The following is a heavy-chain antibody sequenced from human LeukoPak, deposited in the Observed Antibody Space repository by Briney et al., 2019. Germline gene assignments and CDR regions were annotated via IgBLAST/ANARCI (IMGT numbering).Heavy chain of an antibody. Sequence: GGSLRLSCAASGFTVSSNYLSWVGQAPGKELQGVSVIYTGGSTYYADSVKGRFPISRDHAKNPLYLQINSRSADDTAVYYCARVEPSVAGRTNYFDYWGQGTLVTVSS. CDR1: GFTVSSNY. V-gene: IGHV3-53*01. J-gene: IGHJ4*02. CDR2: IYTGGST. CDR3: ARVEPSVAGRTNYFDY. D-gene: IGHD6-19*01.